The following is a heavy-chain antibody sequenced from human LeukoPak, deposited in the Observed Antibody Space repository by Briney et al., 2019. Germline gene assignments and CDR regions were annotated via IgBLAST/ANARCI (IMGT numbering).Heavy chain of an antibody. CDR3: AKDDGWVQYAN. J-gene: IGHJ4*02. CDR2: IKQDESEK. V-gene: IGHV3-7*03. Sequence: PGGSLRLSCAASGFSLSSYWMSWVRQAPGKGLEWVANIKQDESEKDYVDSVKGRFTISRDNSKNTLYLQMNSLRAEDTAVYYCAKDDGWVQYANWGQGTLVTVSS. CDR1: GFSLSSYW. D-gene: IGHD5-24*01.